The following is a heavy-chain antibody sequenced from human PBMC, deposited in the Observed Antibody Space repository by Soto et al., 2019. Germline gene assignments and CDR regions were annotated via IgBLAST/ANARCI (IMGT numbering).Heavy chain of an antibody. V-gene: IGHV3-23*01. CDR3: ARDNDVVVVPAYGGLDF. CDR2: ISGSGNRT. D-gene: IGHD2-2*01. Sequence: GGSLRLSCAVSGFTFSSYAMTWVRQAPGKGLEWVSGISGSGNRTYYADSVKGRFTISRDNSKNTVYLQMNSLRGEDTAVYYCARDNDVVVVPAYGGLDFWGQGTLVTVSS. J-gene: IGHJ4*02. CDR1: GFTFSSYA.